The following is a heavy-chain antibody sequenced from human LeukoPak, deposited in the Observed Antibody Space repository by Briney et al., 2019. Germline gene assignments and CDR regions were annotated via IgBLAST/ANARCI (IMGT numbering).Heavy chain of an antibody. V-gene: IGHV3-30*03. CDR1: AFTFSSYG. CDR3: ATDDQTIGGSENFDS. Sequence: GRSLRLPCAASAFTFSSYGMHWVRQAPGKGLKWVAVISYDGSNKYYADSVKGRFTISRDNAKKSLYLQMNSLRTEDTAVYYCATDDQTIGGSENFDSWGQGTLVTVSS. D-gene: IGHD2-15*01. CDR2: ISYDGSNK. J-gene: IGHJ4*02.